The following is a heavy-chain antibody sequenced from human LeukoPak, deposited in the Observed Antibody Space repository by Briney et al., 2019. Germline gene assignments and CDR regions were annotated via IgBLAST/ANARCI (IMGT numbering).Heavy chain of an antibody. Sequence: SETLSLTCTVSGGSISSYYWSWIRQPPGKGLEWIGYIYYTGDTNSNPSLKSRVTISVDTSKNQFSLKLSSVTAADTAVYYCAKTVAGYWYFDLWGRGTLVTVSS. CDR1: GGSISSYY. V-gene: IGHV4-59*08. D-gene: IGHD6-19*01. J-gene: IGHJ2*01. CDR2: IYYTGDT. CDR3: AKTVAGYWYFDL.